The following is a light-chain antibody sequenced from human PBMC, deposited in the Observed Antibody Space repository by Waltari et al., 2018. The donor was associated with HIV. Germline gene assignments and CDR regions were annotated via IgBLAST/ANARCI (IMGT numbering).Light chain of an antibody. J-gene: IGLJ2*01. CDR1: SSNVGDYNY. CDR2: EVS. V-gene: IGLV2-14*01. CDR3: GSYITNTNVL. Sequence: QSALTQPASVSGSPGQSITISCTGTSSNVGDYNYVSWYQQHPGKAPQLIIYEVSNLPSGVSNRFAGSKSGNTASLTISGLQAEDEAYYYCGSYITNTNVLFGGGTRLTVL.